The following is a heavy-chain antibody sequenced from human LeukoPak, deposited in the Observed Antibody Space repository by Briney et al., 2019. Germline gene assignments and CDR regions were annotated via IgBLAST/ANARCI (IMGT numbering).Heavy chain of an antibody. CDR1: GGSISSGGYY. CDR3: ARLSKYYYYGMDV. J-gene: IGHJ6*02. CDR2: IYYSGST. D-gene: IGHD3-16*02. V-gene: IGHV4-31*03. Sequence: SETLSLTCTVSGGSISSGGYYWSWIRQHPGKGLEWIGYIYYSGSTYYNTSLKSRVTISVDTSKNQFSLKLSSVTAADTAVYYCARLSKYYYYGMDVWGQGTTVTVSS.